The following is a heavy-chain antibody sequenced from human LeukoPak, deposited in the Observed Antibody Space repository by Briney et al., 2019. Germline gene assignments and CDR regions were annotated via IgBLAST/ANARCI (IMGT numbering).Heavy chain of an antibody. CDR1: GFTFSSYA. J-gene: IGHJ6*03. Sequence: GGSLRLSCAASGFTFSSYAMSWVRQVPGKGLEWVSYISSSGRTVSYADSVKGRFTISRDNVKNSVDLQMNSLRAEDTAMYYCASRTGTTGYHYYMDLWGNGTTVTVSS. CDR3: ASRTGTTGYHYYMDL. V-gene: IGHV3-48*04. CDR2: ISSSGRTV. D-gene: IGHD1-7*01.